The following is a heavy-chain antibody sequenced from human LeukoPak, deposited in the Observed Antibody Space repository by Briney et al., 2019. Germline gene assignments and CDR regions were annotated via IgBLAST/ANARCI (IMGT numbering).Heavy chain of an antibody. CDR2: IWHDGSNT. J-gene: IGHJ4*02. D-gene: IGHD1-26*01. CDR3: AKGPVSAIVGATTLDY. CDR1: GFIFRRYG. V-gene: IGHV3-33*06. Sequence: GGSLRLSCAAPGFIFRRYGMHWVRQAPGKGLEWVAVIWHDGSNTYYADSVKGRFSISRDNSKNTVYLQMNSLRVEDTPVYYCAKGPVSAIVGATTLDYWGQGTLVTVSS.